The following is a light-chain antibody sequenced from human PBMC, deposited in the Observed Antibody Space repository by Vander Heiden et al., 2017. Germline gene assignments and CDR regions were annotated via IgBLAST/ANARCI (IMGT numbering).Light chain of an antibody. CDR3: QQCDSTRQQ. CDR1: QSISSY. Sequence: DIQMTQSPSSLSASVGDRVTITCRASQSISSYLNWYQQKPGKAPKLLIYAASSLQSGVPSRFSGSGSGTDFTLTISSLQPEDFATYYCQQCDSTRQQFGQGTKVEIK. CDR2: AAS. V-gene: IGKV1-39*01. J-gene: IGKJ1*01.